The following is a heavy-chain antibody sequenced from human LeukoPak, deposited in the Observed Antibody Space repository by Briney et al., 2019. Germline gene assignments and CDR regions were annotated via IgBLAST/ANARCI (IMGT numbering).Heavy chain of an antibody. V-gene: IGHV3-30*18. CDR3: AKALTSGWYLDAFNI. J-gene: IGHJ3*02. CDR1: GFTFSSCG. Sequence: PGRSLRLSCAASGFTFSSCGMHWVRQAPGKGLEWVAVISYDGSNKYYADPVKGRFTISRDNSKNTLFLEMNSLRAEGTAVYYCAKALTSGWYLDAFNIWGQGTMVTVSS. CDR2: ISYDGSNK. D-gene: IGHD6-19*01.